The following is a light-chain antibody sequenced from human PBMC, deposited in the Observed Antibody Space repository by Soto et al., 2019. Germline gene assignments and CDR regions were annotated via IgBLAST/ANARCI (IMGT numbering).Light chain of an antibody. J-gene: IGKJ1*01. CDR3: QHYNSYSEA. CDR1: QTISSW. V-gene: IGKV1-5*03. CDR2: KAS. Sequence: DIHMTHSPSTLSSSVVYIVTITCLASQTISSWLAWYQQKPGKAPKLLIYKASTLKSGVPSRFSGSGSGTEFTLTISSLQPDDFATYYCQHYNSYSEAFGQGTKVDIK.